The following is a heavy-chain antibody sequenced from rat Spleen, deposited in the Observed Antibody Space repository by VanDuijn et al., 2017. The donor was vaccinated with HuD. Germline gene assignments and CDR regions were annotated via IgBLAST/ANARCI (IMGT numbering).Heavy chain of an antibody. D-gene: IGHD1-1*01. CDR3: ARHPDYSNYFDY. CDR1: GFTFSDYY. CDR2: ITSGGSNT. J-gene: IGHJ2*01. V-gene: IGHV5-25*01. Sequence: EVQLVESDGGLVQPGRSMKLSCAASGFTFSDYYMAWVRQAPKKGLEWVATITSGGSNTYYPDSVKGRFTISRDNAKSTLYLQMDSLRSEDTATYYCARHPDYSNYFDYWGQGVMVTVSS.